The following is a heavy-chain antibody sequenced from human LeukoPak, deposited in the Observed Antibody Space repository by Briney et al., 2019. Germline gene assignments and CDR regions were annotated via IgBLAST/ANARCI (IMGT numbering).Heavy chain of an antibody. D-gene: IGHD3-22*01. CDR2: ISSNGIST. V-gene: IGHV3-64D*06. J-gene: IGHJ4*02. CDR1: GFTFSRYA. Sequence: GGSLRLSCSASGFTFSRYAIHWVRQAPGKGLEDVSAISSNGISTYYADSVKGRFTISRDNSKNTVYLQMNSLRAEDTAVYYCARQSYYYDSSGYYHDYWGQGTLVTVSS. CDR3: ARQSYYYDSSGYYHDY.